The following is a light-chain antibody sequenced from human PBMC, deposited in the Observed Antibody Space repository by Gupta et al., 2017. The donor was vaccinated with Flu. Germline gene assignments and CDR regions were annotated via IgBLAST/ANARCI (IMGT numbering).Light chain of an antibody. Sequence: DVQLTQSPSSLSASVGDRITITCRASPGISAYVNWCQQKPGRPRKVLIYGASTLESGVPCRFNGSGVGTDFTLTISRLQPEDFATYFCQHSISVPLTFGGGTVVEI. V-gene: IGKV1-39*01. CDR2: GAS. J-gene: IGKJ4*01. CDR3: QHSISVPLT. CDR1: PGISAY.